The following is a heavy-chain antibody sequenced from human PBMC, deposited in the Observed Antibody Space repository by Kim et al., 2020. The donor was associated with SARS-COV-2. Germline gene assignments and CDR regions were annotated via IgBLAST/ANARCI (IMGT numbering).Heavy chain of an antibody. J-gene: IGHJ3*02. V-gene: IGHV5-10-1*01. Sequence: GESLKISCKGSGYSFTSYWISWVRQMPGKGLEWMGRIDPSDSYTNYSPSFQGHVTISADKSISTAYLQWSSLKASDTAMYYCAIVATFNDYVWGSYRQVPDAFDIWGQGTMVTVSS. CDR3: AIVATFNDYVWGSYRQVPDAFDI. CDR2: IDPSDSYT. CDR1: GYSFTSYW. D-gene: IGHD3-16*02.